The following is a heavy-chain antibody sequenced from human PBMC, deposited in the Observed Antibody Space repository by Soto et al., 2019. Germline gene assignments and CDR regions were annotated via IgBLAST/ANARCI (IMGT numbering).Heavy chain of an antibody. CDR3: ARANDYYYGSGSYGDY. Sequence: EVQLVESGGGLVQPGGSLRLSCAASGFTFSSYWMSWVRQAPGKGLEWVANIKHDGSEKYYVDSVKGRFTISRDNAKNSLYLQMNSLRAEDTAVYYCARANDYYYGSGSYGDYWGQGTLVTVSS. J-gene: IGHJ4*02. V-gene: IGHV3-7*01. CDR1: GFTFSSYW. CDR2: IKHDGSEK. D-gene: IGHD3-10*01.